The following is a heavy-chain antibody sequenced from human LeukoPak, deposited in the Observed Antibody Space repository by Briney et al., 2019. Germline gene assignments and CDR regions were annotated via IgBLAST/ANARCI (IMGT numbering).Heavy chain of an antibody. CDR3: ARDRVDSSGYRHYYYYMDV. CDR2: INSDGSST. CDR1: GFTFSSYW. Sequence: GGSLRLSCAASGFTFSSYWIHWVRQAPGKGLVWVSRINSDGSSTSYADSVKGRFTISRDNAKNTLYLQMNSLRAEDTAVYYCARDRVDSSGYRHYYYYMDVWGKGTTVTVPS. V-gene: IGHV3-74*01. J-gene: IGHJ6*03. D-gene: IGHD3-22*01.